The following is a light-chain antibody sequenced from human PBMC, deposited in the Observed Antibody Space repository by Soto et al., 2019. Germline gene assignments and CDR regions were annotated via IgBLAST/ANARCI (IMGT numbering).Light chain of an antibody. CDR3: SSYTSSSTYV. V-gene: IGLV2-14*01. J-gene: IGLJ1*01. CDR1: SXDAGGYKY. Sequence: QSALTQPASVSGSPGRSITIYCTGTSXDAGGYKYVSWYQQHPGKAPKLMIYEVSNRPSGVSNRFSGSKSGNTASLTISGLQAEDEADYYCSSYTSSSTYVFGTGTKVTVL. CDR2: EVS.